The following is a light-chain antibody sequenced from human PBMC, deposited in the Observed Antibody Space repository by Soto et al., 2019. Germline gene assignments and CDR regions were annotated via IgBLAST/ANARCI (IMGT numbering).Light chain of an antibody. Sequence: QAVVTQPPSVSGAPGQRVTISCTGSSSNIGAGYDVHWYQQLPGTAPKLLIYGNSNRPSGVPDRLSGSKSGTSASLAITGLQAEDEADYYCQSYDSSPSVVVFGGGTKLTVL. CDR3: QSYDSSPSVVV. J-gene: IGLJ2*01. CDR2: GNS. V-gene: IGLV1-40*01. CDR1: SSNIGAGYD.